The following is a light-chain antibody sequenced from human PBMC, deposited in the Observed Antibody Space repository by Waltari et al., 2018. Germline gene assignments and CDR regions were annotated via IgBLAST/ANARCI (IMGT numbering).Light chain of an antibody. CDR2: GAS. Sequence: EIVLSQSPGTLSLSPGDRATLSCRASQSVATYLAWYQQKTGQAPRLLIYGASSRATGVPDRFSASGSGTDFSLTISSLEPEDFAVYYCQHYVRLPVTFGQGTKVEIK. V-gene: IGKV3-20*01. CDR1: QSVATY. CDR3: QHYVRLPVT. J-gene: IGKJ1*01.